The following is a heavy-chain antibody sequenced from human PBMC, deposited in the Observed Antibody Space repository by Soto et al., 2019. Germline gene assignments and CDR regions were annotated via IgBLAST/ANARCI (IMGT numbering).Heavy chain of an antibody. V-gene: IGHV3-48*02. J-gene: IGHJ5*02. Sequence: EVQLVESGGGLVQPGGSLRLSCAASGFTFSSYSMNWVRQAPGKGLEWVSYISSSSSTIYYADSVKGRFTISRDNAKNSLYLQMNSLRDEDTAVYYCARENDYVWGSYRLNWFAPWGQGTLVTVSS. CDR3: ARENDYVWGSYRLNWFAP. D-gene: IGHD3-16*02. CDR1: GFTFSSYS. CDR2: ISSSSSTI.